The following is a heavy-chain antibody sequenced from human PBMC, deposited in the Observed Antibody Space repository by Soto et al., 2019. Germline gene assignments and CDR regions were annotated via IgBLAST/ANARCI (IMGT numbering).Heavy chain of an antibody. D-gene: IGHD6-13*01. CDR3: ARAGYRSSGVYYYYYDMDV. Sequence: GASVKVSCKASGGTFSRYAISWVRQAPGQGLGWMGGIIPIFGTANYAQNFQGRVTITADESTSTAYMELSSLRSEDTAIYYCARAGYRSSGVYYYYYDMDVWGQGTTVTVSS. CDR2: IIPIFGTA. CDR1: GGTFSRYA. J-gene: IGHJ6*02. V-gene: IGHV1-69*13.